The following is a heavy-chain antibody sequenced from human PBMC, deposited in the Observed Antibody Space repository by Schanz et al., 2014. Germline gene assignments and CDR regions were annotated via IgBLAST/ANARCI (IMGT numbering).Heavy chain of an antibody. V-gene: IGHV3-7*03. Sequence: EVQLVESGGGMVQPGGSLRLSCAASGFTFSDHYMDWVRQAPGKGLEWVANIKQDGSEKYYVDSVRGRFTISRDNAKNALYLQMNSLRVDDTAVYYCASSRTRYCSSTSCVPGAFDFWGQGTLVTVSS. CDR3: ASSRTRYCSSTSCVPGAFDF. D-gene: IGHD2-2*01. CDR1: GFTFSDHY. CDR2: IKQDGSEK. J-gene: IGHJ3*01.